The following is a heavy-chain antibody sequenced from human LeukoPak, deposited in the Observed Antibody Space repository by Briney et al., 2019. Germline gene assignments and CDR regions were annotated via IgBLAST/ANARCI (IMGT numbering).Heavy chain of an antibody. CDR2: TSPDGSAT. D-gene: IGHD7-27*01. Sequence: GGSLRLSCAASGFTFSSYWMYWVRQTPGEGLVWVSRTSPDGSATANADSVEGRFTISRDNAKNTLFLQMNRLRAEDTAVYYCTSYNWGAPRDYWGQGTLVTVSS. CDR1: GFTFSSYW. V-gene: IGHV3-74*01. CDR3: TSYNWGAPRDY. J-gene: IGHJ4*02.